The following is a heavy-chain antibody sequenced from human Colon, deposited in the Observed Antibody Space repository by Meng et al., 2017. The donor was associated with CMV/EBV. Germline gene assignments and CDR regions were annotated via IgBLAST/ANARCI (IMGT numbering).Heavy chain of an antibody. J-gene: IGHJ4*02. CDR3: ARNWGGGSYYLDY. V-gene: IGHV1-2*02. CDR2: MSPNSGDT. Sequence: ASVKVSCKASGYTFTDYHLHWVRQAPGQGLECVGWMSPNSGDTTYTQKFQGRVTLTSDTSITTAYMELGRLKSDDTAVYFCARNWGGGSYYLDYWGQGTLVTVSS. D-gene: IGHD2-21*01. CDR1: GYTFTDYH.